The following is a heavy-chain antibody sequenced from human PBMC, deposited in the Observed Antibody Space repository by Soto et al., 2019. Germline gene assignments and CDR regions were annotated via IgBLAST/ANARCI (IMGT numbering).Heavy chain of an antibody. CDR1: GYTFTSYG. V-gene: IGHV1-18*01. CDR2: ISAYNGNT. CDR3: ARDFVDYSETGWFDP. Sequence: ASVKVSCKASGYTFTSYGISWVRQAPGQGLEWMGWISAYNGNTNYAQKLQGRVTMTTDTSTSTAYMELRSLRSDDTAVYYCARDFVDYSETGWFDPWGQGTLVTVSS. J-gene: IGHJ5*02. D-gene: IGHD4-4*01.